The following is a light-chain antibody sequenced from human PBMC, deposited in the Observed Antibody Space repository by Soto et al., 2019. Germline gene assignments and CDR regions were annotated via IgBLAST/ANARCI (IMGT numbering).Light chain of an antibody. CDR3: LQDYNYPLT. V-gene: IGKV3-11*01. CDR2: DAS. CDR1: QSVSSY. J-gene: IGKJ4*01. Sequence: EIVLTQSPATLSLSPGERATLSCRASQSVSSYLAWYQQKPGQAPRLLIYDASNRATGIPARFSGSGSGTDFTLTISSLEPEEFATYYCLQDYNYPLTFGGGTKVDIK.